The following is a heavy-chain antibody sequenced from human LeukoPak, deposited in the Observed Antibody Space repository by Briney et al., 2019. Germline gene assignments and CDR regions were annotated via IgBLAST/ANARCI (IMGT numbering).Heavy chain of an antibody. CDR1: RSTFSSYA. V-gene: IGHV3-23*01. Sequence: GGSLRLSCAASRSTFSSYAMSWVRQAPGKGLEWVSAISGSGGSTYYADSVKGRFTISRDNSKNSLYLQMNSLRADDTAVYYCARFAAGGSYYYYMDVWGKGTTVTVSS. CDR2: ISGSGGST. J-gene: IGHJ6*03. CDR3: ARFAAGGSYYYYMDV. D-gene: IGHD3-10*01.